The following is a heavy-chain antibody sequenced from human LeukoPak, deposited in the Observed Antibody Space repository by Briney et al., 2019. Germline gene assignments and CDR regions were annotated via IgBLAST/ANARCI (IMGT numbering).Heavy chain of an antibody. D-gene: IGHD6-13*01. CDR1: GGSFSGYY. J-gene: IGHJ4*02. CDR3: AREVAAAQDGFDY. Sequence: SETLSLTCAVYGGSFSGYYWSWIRQPPGKGLEWIGEINHSGSTNYNPSLKSRVTISVDTSKNQFSLKLSSVTAADTAVYYCAREVAAAQDGFDYGGQGPLVPVPS. CDR2: INHSGST. V-gene: IGHV4-34*01.